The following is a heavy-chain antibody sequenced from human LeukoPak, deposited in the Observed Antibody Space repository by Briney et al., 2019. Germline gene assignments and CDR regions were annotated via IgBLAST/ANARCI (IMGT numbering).Heavy chain of an antibody. D-gene: IGHD4-17*01. V-gene: IGHV4-34*01. CDR1: GGSFSGYY. J-gene: IGHJ4*02. CDR3: ARHVSGDYSLPPQYFDY. Sequence: SETLSLTCAVYGGSFSGYYWSWIRQPPGKGLEWIGEINHSGSTNYNPSLKSRVTISVDTSKNQFSLKLSSVTAADTAVYYCARHVSGDYSLPPQYFDYWGQGTLVTVSS. CDR2: INHSGST.